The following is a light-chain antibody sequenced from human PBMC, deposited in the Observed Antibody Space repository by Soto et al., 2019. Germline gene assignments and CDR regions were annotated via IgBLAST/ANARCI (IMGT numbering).Light chain of an antibody. CDR2: WAS. CDR1: QSVLYSSNNENY. CDR3: QQYYSTPLT. J-gene: IGKJ4*01. Sequence: DIVMTQSPDSLAVSLGERATINCRSSQSVLYSSNNENYLAWYQQKAGQPPKLLIYWASTRESGVPDRFSGSGSGTDSTLSISSLQAEDVAVYYCQQYYSTPLTLGGGTKVDIK. V-gene: IGKV4-1*01.